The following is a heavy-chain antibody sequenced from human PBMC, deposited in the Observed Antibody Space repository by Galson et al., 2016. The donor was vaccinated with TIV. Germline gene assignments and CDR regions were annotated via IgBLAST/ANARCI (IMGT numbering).Heavy chain of an antibody. CDR2: INTNTGNP. V-gene: IGHV7-4-1*02. D-gene: IGHD3-3*01. CDR1: GYTFTKYA. Sequence: SEKVSCKASGYTFTKYAMNWVRQAPGQRLEWMGWINTNTGNPTYAQGFTGRFVFSLDTSFSTAYLQISSLKAEDTAMYYCTREFDFWSGEAGWGQGTLVIVSS. J-gene: IGHJ4*02. CDR3: TREFDFWSGEAG.